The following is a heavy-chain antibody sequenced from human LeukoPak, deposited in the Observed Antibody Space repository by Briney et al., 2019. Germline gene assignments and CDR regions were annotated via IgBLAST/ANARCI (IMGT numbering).Heavy chain of an antibody. Sequence: SQTLSLTCTVSGNSLSSGDNYWSWIRQPAGKGLEWIGRIYTSGSTNYNPSLKSRVTISGDTSKNQFSLRLSSVTAADTAVYYCARASYSYDINGWVPFDYWGQGTLVTVSS. CDR2: IYTSGST. CDR3: ARASYSYDINGWVPFDY. J-gene: IGHJ4*02. D-gene: IGHD3-22*01. V-gene: IGHV4-61*02. CDR1: GNSLSSGDNY.